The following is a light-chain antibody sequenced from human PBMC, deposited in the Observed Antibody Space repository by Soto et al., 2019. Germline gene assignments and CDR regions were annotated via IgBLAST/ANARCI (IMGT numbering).Light chain of an antibody. Sequence: QSALTQPPSVSGSPGQSVAISCSGSSSDVGSNNRVSWYQQSPGTAPKLMIYDVTNRPSGVPDRFSGSKSGNTASLTISGLQAEDEADYYCSSFTTSSTYVFGTWTKLTV. CDR1: SSDVGSNNR. V-gene: IGLV2-18*02. CDR2: DVT. J-gene: IGLJ1*01. CDR3: SSFTTSSTYV.